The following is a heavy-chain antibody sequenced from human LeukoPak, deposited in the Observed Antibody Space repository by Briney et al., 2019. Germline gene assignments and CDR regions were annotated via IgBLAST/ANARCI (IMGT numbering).Heavy chain of an antibody. Sequence: PGGSLRLSCAASGFTFSSYAMSWVRQAPGKGLEWVSAISGSGGSTYYADSVKGRFTISRDNSKNTLYLQMNSLRAEDTAVYYCAKDLTLRSLRATAPPGYFDYWGQGTLVTVSS. CDR2: ISGSGGST. V-gene: IGHV3-23*01. CDR1: GFTFSSYA. J-gene: IGHJ4*02. CDR3: AKDLTLRSLRATAPPGYFDY. D-gene: IGHD1-26*01.